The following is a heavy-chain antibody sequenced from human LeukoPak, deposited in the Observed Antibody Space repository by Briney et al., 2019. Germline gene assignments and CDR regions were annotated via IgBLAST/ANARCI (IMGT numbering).Heavy chain of an antibody. CDR2: IGTAGDT. J-gene: IGHJ3*02. Sequence: RGGSLRLSCPPSGFTFSSYDTHCVRHATGKGLEWVSAIGTAGDTYYPGSVKGRFTSSRENAKNSLYLQMNSLRAGDTAVYYCARFGPLDAFDIWGQGTMVTVSS. CDR1: GFTFSSYD. V-gene: IGHV3-13*01. CDR3: ARFGPLDAFDI. D-gene: IGHD3-10*01.